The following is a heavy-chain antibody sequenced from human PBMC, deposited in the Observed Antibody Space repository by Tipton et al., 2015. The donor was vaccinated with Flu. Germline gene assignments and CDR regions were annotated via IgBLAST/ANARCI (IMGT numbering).Heavy chain of an antibody. Sequence: LRLSCAVYGGSFSGYYWNWIRQPPGKGLEWIGEINHSGSTNYNPSLKSRVTISVDTSKMQFSLQLRSVTAADTAVYYCARDPSLDMPDYFDYWGQGTLVTASS. CDR1: GGSFSGYY. D-gene: IGHD2-2*01. CDR3: ARDPSLDMPDYFDY. CDR2: INHSGST. V-gene: IGHV4-34*01. J-gene: IGHJ4*02.